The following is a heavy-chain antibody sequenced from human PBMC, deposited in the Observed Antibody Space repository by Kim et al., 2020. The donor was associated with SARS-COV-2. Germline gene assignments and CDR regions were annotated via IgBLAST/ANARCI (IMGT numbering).Heavy chain of an antibody. D-gene: IGHD4-17*01. Sequence: SETLSLTCTVSGGSMTNYYWNWIRQSRQKGLEWIGYIFSTGTTHYNPSLLSRATISLDTSKNQVSLTVTSLTAEDTATYYCARAPLNYGQRALDVWGQGTEVTVSS. J-gene: IGHJ3*01. CDR1: GGSMTNYY. CDR3: ARAPLNYGQRALDV. CDR2: IFSTGTT. V-gene: IGHV4-59*01.